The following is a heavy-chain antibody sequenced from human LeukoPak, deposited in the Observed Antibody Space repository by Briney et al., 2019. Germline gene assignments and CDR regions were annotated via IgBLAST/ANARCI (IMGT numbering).Heavy chain of an antibody. CDR1: GYTFTGYD. D-gene: IGHD3-10*01. CDR3: AREDGSGSYGPHGWFDP. Sequence: ASVRVSCKASGYTFTGYDLHWVRQAPGQGLEWMGWINPYSGDTNYAQKFQGRVTMTRDMSTSTVYMELSSLRSEDTAVYYCAREDGSGSYGPHGWFDPWGQGTLATVSS. CDR2: INPYSGDT. J-gene: IGHJ5*02. V-gene: IGHV1-2*02.